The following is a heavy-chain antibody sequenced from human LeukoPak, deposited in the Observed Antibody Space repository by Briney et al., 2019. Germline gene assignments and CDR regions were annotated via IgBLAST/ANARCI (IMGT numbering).Heavy chain of an antibody. CDR2: INHSGST. CDR1: GGSFSGYY. J-gene: IGHJ3*02. D-gene: IGHD6-13*01. V-gene: IGHV4-34*01. Sequence: SETLSLTCAVYGGSFSGYYWSWIRQPPGKGLEWIGEINHSGSTNYNPSLKSRVTISVDTSKNQFSLKLSSVTAADTAVYYCARDLQYSSSWYINAFDIWGQGTMVTVSS. CDR3: ARDLQYSSSWYINAFDI.